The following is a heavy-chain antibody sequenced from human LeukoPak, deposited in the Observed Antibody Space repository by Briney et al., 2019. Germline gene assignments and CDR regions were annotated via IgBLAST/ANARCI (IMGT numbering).Heavy chain of an antibody. CDR1: GYTFTGYY. CDR2: INPNSGGT. J-gene: IGHJ4*02. Sequence: ASVTVSCKASGYTFTGYYMHWVRQAPGQGLEWMGWINPNSGGTNYAQKFQGRVTMTRDTSISTAYMELSRLRSDDTAVYYCARDGKTAAGNYFDYWGQGTLVTVSS. V-gene: IGHV1-2*02. D-gene: IGHD6-13*01. CDR3: ARDGKTAAGNYFDY.